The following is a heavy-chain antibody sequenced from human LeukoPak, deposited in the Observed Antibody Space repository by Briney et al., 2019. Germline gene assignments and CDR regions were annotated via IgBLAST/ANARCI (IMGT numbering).Heavy chain of an antibody. CDR3: AREYYYDPGAFDI. CDR2: IKQDGSEK. Sequence: GGSLRLSCAASGFTFSSYWMSWVRQAPGKGLEWVANIKQDGSEKYYVDSVKGRFTISRDNAKNSLYLQMNSLRAEDTAVYHCAREYYYDPGAFDIWGQGTMVTVSS. CDR1: GFTFSSYW. J-gene: IGHJ3*02. V-gene: IGHV3-7*01. D-gene: IGHD3-22*01.